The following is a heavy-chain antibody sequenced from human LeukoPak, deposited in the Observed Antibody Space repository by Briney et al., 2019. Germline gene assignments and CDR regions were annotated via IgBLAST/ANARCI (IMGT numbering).Heavy chain of an antibody. V-gene: IGHV4-30-4*01. CDR2: IYYSGST. D-gene: IGHD3-9*01. CDR3: ARLGIDYDILTGYIPDAFDI. J-gene: IGHJ3*02. Sequence: SETLSLTCTVSGGSISSVDYYWSWIRQPPGKGLEWIGYIYYSGSTYYDPSPKSRVMISVDASKNQFSLKLSSVTAADTAVYYCARLGIDYDILTGYIPDAFDIWGQGTMVTVSS. CDR1: GGSISSVDYY.